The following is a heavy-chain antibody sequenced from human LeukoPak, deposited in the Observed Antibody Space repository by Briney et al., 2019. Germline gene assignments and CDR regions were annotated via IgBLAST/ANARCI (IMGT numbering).Heavy chain of an antibody. J-gene: IGHJ4*02. CDR3: ARDIAVAGRGYFDY. V-gene: IGHV3-9*01. CDR1: GFTFDDYA. Sequence: GGSLRLSCVASGFTFDDYAFHWVRQAPGKGLEWVSSISWKSGTIAYADSVKGRFTISRDNAKNSLYLQMNSLRAEDTAVYYCARDIAVAGRGYFDYWGQGTLVTVSS. D-gene: IGHD6-19*01. CDR2: ISWKSGTI.